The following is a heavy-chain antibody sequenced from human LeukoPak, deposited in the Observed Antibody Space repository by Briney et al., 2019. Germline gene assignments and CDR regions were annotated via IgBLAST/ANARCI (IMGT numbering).Heavy chain of an antibody. CDR1: GFTFSKYG. D-gene: IGHD5-12*01. J-gene: IGHJ4*03. V-gene: IGHV3-33*03. CDR2: IWYDGHNK. CDR3: AKGGARGYSGYDSKGPFDY. Sequence: PGGSLRLSCVASGFTFSKYGMHWVRQAPGKGLEWLAIIWYDGHNKYYADSVKDRFTISRDNSKNTLFLEMNSLRAEDTAVYYCAKGGARGYSGYDSKGPFDYWGQGTTVTVSS.